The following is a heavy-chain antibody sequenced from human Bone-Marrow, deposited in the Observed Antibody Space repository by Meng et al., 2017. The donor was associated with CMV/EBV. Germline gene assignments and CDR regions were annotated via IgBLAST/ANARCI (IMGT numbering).Heavy chain of an antibody. V-gene: IGHV3-7*01. Sequence: GESLKISCAASGFTFSSYWMSWVRQAPGKGLEWVANIKQDGSEKYYVDSVKGRFTISRDNAKNSLYLQMTSLRAEDTSVYYCARDYGGPDYWGLGTLVTVSS. CDR2: IKQDGSEK. CDR3: ARDYGGPDY. D-gene: IGHD3-16*01. J-gene: IGHJ4*02. CDR1: GFTFSSYW.